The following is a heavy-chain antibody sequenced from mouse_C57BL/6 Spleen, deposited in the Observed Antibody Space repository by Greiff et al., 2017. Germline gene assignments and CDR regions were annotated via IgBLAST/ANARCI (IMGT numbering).Heavy chain of an antibody. Sequence: EVKLVESEGGLVQPGSSMKLSCTASGFTFSDYYMAWVRQVPEKGLEWVANINYDGSSTYYLDSLKSRFIISRDNAKNILYLQMSSLKSEDTATYYCARGYDPYSNLRYAMDYWGQGTSVTVSS. CDR3: ARGYDPYSNLRYAMDY. CDR1: GFTFSDYY. CDR2: INYDGSST. J-gene: IGHJ4*01. D-gene: IGHD2-5*01. V-gene: IGHV5-16*01.